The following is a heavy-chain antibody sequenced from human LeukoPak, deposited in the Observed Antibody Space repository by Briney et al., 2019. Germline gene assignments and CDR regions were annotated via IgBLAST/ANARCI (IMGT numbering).Heavy chain of an antibody. J-gene: IGHJ4*02. D-gene: IGHD2-2*01. CDR2: FDPEDGET. Sequence: ASVKVSCKVSGYTLTELSMHWVRQAPGKGLEWMGGFDPEDGETIYAQKFQGRVTMTEDTSTDTAYMELSSLRSEDTAVYYCATGPGYCSSTSCPRDYWGQGTLVTVSS. CDR3: ATGPGYCSSTSCPRDY. CDR1: GYTLTELS. V-gene: IGHV1-24*01.